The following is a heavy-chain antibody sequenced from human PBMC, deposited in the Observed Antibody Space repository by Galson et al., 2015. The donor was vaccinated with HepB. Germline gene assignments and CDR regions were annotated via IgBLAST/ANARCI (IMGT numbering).Heavy chain of an antibody. J-gene: IGHJ3*02. Sequence: SLRLSCAASGFTFSNYAMHWVRQAPGKGLEWVAVIWYDGSNKYYADSVKGRFTISRDNSKNTLYLQMNSLRAEDTAVYYCARGSSGSYRGAFDIWGQGTMVTVSS. CDR3: ARGSSGSYRGAFDI. V-gene: IGHV3-33*08. CDR1: GFTFSNYA. D-gene: IGHD1-26*01. CDR2: IWYDGSNK.